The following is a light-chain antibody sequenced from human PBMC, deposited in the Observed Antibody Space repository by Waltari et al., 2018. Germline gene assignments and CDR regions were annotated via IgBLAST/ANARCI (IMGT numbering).Light chain of an antibody. J-gene: IGLJ2*01. CDR1: SSNIGINY. V-gene: IGLV1-47*01. CDR3: AAWDDSLSGVV. CDR2: RNN. Sequence: QSVLTQPPSASGTPGQRVTISCSGSSSNIGINYVYWYQQLPGTAPKLLIYRNNQRPSGVPDRFSGSKSGTSASLAISGLRSEDEADYYCAAWDDSLSGVVFGGGTKLTVL.